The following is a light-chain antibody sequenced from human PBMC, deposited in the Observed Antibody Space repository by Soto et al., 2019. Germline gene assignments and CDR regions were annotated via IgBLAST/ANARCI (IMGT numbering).Light chain of an antibody. CDR1: QSVSSSF. CDR3: QQYDSSLT. J-gene: IGKJ1*01. V-gene: IGKV3-20*01. CDR2: GAS. Sequence: DIVLTQSPASLSLPPGERATLSCRASQSVSSSFLAWYQQKPGQAPRLLIYGASRRATGIADRFTGSGSGTDFTLTISRLGLEDFAVYYCQQYDSSLTFGLGTKVEIK.